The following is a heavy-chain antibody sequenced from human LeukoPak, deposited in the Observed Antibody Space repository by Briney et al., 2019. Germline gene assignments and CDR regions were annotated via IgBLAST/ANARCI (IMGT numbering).Heavy chain of an antibody. CDR2: ISSGSSTI. CDR1: GFTFSSYS. V-gene: IGHV3-48*01. J-gene: IGHJ4*02. D-gene: IGHD3-10*01. CDR3: ARVRSVPDY. Sequence: PGGSLRLSCAASGFTFSSYSMNWVRQAPGMGPEWVSYISSGSSTIYYADSVRGRFTISRDNAKNSLYLQMNSLRAEDTAVYYCARVRSVPDYWGQGTLVTVSS.